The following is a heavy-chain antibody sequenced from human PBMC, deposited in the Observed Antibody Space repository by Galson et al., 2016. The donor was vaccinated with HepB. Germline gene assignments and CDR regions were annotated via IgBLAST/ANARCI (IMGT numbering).Heavy chain of an antibody. CDR2: ISGSGGTT. V-gene: IGHV3-23*01. J-gene: IGHJ6*02. Sequence: SLRLSRAASGFTFSNYAMNWVRQAPGKGLEWVSVISGSGGTTHYADSVKGRFTISRDNSKNTLCLQMNSLRAEDTAVYYCAKSIQASTTRVYYYYGLDVWGRGTTVTVPS. CDR3: AKSIQASTTRVYYYYGLDV. D-gene: IGHD1-26*01. CDR1: GFTFSNYA.